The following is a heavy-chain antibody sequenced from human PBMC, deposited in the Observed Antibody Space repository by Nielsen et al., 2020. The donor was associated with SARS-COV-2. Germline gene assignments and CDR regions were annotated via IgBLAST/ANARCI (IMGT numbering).Heavy chain of an antibody. CDR3: ARLTGEDRWYFDL. D-gene: IGHD7-27*01. J-gene: IGHJ2*01. Sequence: GGSLRLSCKGSGSSFTSYWIGWVRQMPGKGLEWMGIIYPGDSDTRYSPSFQGQVTISADKSISTAYLQWSSLKASDTAMYYCARLTGEDRWYFDLWGRGTLVTVSS. CDR1: GSSFTSYW. CDR2: IYPGDSDT. V-gene: IGHV5-51*01.